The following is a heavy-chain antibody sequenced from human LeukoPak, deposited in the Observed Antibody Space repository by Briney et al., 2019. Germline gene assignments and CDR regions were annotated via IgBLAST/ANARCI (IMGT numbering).Heavy chain of an antibody. CDR3: ARYGAMVREYFDY. J-gene: IGHJ4*02. V-gene: IGHV4-59*12. Sequence: SETLSLTCTVSGGSISSYYWSWIRQPPGKGLEWIGYIYYSGSTNYNPSLKSRVTMSVDTSKNQFSLKLSSVTAADTAVYYCARYGAMVREYFDYWGQGTLVTVSS. D-gene: IGHD3-10*01. CDR2: IYYSGST. CDR1: GGSISSYY.